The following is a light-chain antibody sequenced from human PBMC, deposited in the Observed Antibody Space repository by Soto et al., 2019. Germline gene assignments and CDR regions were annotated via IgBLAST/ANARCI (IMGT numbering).Light chain of an antibody. CDR3: MQGTHWPWT. Sequence: DAVLTQSPLSLPVTLGQPATISCRSSQSLVYSDGDTYLNWFQQRPGQSPRRLIYKVSHRDSGVPNSFSGIGAGTDFTLEISGLEAEDVGVYYCMQGTHWPWTFGQGTKVEVK. J-gene: IGKJ1*01. CDR2: KVS. V-gene: IGKV2-30*01. CDR1: QSLVYSDGDTY.